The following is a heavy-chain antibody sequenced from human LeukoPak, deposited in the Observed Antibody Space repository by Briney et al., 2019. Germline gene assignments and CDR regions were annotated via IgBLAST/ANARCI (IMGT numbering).Heavy chain of an antibody. J-gene: IGHJ5*02. CDR2: ISYDGSNK. V-gene: IGHV3-30*04. CDR1: GFTFSSYA. CDR3: ARGNSFDP. Sequence: GGSLRLSCAASGFTFSSYAMHWVRQAPGKGLEWVAVISYDGSNKYYADSVKGRFTISRDNSKNTLYLQMNSLRAEDTAVHYCARGNSFDPWGQGTLVTVSS.